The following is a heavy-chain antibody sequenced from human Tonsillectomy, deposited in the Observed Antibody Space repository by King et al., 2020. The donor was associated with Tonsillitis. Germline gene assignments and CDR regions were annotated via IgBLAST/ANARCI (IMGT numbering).Heavy chain of an antibody. Sequence: VQLVESGAEVKKPGESLKISCTGSGYSFSSYWIGWVRQMPGKGLEWMGIIYPGDSDTRYSPSFQGQVTISADKSINTAYLQWSSLKASDTAMYYCARIVGATTRYFDYWGQGTLVTVSS. CDR2: IYPGDSDT. CDR3: ARIVGATTRYFDY. D-gene: IGHD1-26*01. CDR1: GYSFSSYW. J-gene: IGHJ4*02. V-gene: IGHV5-51*01.